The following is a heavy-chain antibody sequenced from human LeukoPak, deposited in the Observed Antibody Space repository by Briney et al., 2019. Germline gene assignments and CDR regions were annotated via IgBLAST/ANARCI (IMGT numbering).Heavy chain of an antibody. CDR2: IIPIFGTA. Sequence: GASVKVSRKASGGTFSSYAISWVRQAPGQGLEWMGGIIPIFGTANYAQKFQGRVTITADESTSTAYMELSSLRSEDTAVYYCARDRSAAGSDAFDIWGQGTMVTVSS. V-gene: IGHV1-69*13. CDR1: GGTFSSYA. J-gene: IGHJ3*02. CDR3: ARDRSAAGSDAFDI. D-gene: IGHD6-13*01.